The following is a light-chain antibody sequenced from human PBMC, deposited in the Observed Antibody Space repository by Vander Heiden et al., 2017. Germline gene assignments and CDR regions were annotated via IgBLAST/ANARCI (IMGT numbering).Light chain of an antibody. V-gene: IGLV1-44*01. J-gene: IGLJ2*01. CDR1: SSNIGSNT. CDR2: SNN. Sequence: QSVLIQPPSASGTPGPRVTISCSGSSSNIGSNTVNWYQQLPGTAPKLLIYSNNQRPSGVPDRFSGSKSGTSASLAISGLQSEDEADYYCAAWDDSLNGHVVFGGGTKLTVL. CDR3: AAWDDSLNGHVV.